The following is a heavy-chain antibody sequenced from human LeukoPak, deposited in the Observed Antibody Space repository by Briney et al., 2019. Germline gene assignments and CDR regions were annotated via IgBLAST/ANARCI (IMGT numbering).Heavy chain of an antibody. Sequence: PGGSLRLSCAASGFTFSSYAMHWVRQAPGKGLEWVAVISYDGSNKYYADSVKGRFTISRDNSKNTLYLQMNSLRAEDTAVYYCARGGWIQTANTLFDYWGQGTLVTVSS. J-gene: IGHJ4*02. V-gene: IGHV3-30-3*01. CDR3: ARGGWIQTANTLFDY. D-gene: IGHD5-18*01. CDR1: GFTFSSYA. CDR2: ISYDGSNK.